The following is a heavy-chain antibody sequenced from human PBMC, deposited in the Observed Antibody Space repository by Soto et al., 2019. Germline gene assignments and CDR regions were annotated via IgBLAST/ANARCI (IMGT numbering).Heavy chain of an antibody. CDR2: ISGSGGST. V-gene: IGHV3-23*01. CDR1: GFTFSSYA. Sequence: GGSLRLSCAASGFTFSSYAMSWVRQAPGKGLEWVSAISGSGGSTYYADSVKGRFTISRDNSKNTLYLQMNSLRAEDTAVYYCAKDLGRYDFWSGYLYYWGQGTLVTVSS. D-gene: IGHD3-3*01. CDR3: AKDLGRYDFWSGYLYY. J-gene: IGHJ4*02.